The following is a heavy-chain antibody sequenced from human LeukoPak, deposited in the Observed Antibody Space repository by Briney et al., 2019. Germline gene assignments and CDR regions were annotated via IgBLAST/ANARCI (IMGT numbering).Heavy chain of an antibody. V-gene: IGHV4-4*02. CDR3: ARDVVRLRGAPSPFDY. CDR2: IYYSGST. CDR1: GGSINRDHW. J-gene: IGHJ4*02. D-gene: IGHD3-10*01. Sequence: SETLSLTCAVSGGSINRDHWWGWVRQPPGKGLEWIGSIYYSGSTYYNPSLKSRVTISIDTSKNQFSLKLSSVTAADTAVYYCARDVVRLRGAPSPFDYWGQGTLVTVSS.